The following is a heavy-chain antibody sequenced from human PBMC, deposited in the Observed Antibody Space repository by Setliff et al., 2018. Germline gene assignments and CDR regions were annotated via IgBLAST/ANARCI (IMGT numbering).Heavy chain of an antibody. CDR2: IYKSGTT. CDR1: GDSMYGYY. CDR3: ARDQFSSGWYGAPESYFDR. V-gene: IGHV4-59*01. D-gene: IGHD6-19*01. Sequence: ETLSLTCNVAGDSMYGYYWSWIRQPPGKGLEWIGYIYKSGTTKYNPSLGSRISMSVDTSKNQFSLNLNYVTTADTAVYYCARDQFSSGWYGAPESYFDRWGQGVLVTVSS. J-gene: IGHJ4*02.